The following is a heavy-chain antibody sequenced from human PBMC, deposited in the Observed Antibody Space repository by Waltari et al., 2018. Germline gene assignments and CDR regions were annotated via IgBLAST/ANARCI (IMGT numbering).Heavy chain of an antibody. CDR3: ARHGVYQLPHYYYGMDV. V-gene: IGHV1-18*01. CDR1: GYTFTSYG. CDR2: ISAYNGNT. D-gene: IGHD2-2*01. Sequence: QVQLVQSGAEVKKPGASVKVSCKASGYTFTSYGISWVRQAPGQGLEWMGWISAYNGNTNYAQKRQGRVTVTTDKSTSTAYMVLRSLRAEETAVYYCARHGVYQLPHYYYGMDVWGQGTTVTVSS. J-gene: IGHJ6*02.